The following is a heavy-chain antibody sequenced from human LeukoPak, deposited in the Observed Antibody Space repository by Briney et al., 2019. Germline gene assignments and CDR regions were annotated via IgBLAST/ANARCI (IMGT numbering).Heavy chain of an antibody. CDR2: ISSSSSTI. CDR3: ARNFGGETDSSGYYPYYYYYYMDV. J-gene: IGHJ6*03. Sequence: LPGGSLRLSCAASGFTFSSYSMNWARQAPGKGLEWVSYISSSSSTIYYADSVKGRFTISRDNAKNSLYLQMNSLRAEDTAVYYCARNFGGETDSSGYYPYYYYYYMDVWGKGTTVTVSS. V-gene: IGHV3-48*01. D-gene: IGHD3-22*01. CDR1: GFTFSSYS.